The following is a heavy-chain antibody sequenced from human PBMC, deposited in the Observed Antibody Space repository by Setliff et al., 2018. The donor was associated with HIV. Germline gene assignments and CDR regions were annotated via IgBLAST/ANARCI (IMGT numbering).Heavy chain of an antibody. D-gene: IGHD1-26*01. V-gene: IGHV4-59*11. CDR3: ARVAGAHYFDY. J-gene: IGHJ4*02. CDR1: GGSISSHY. Sequence: PSETLSLTCTVSGGSISSHYWSWIRQPPGKGLEWIGSIYYSGSTNYNPSLKSRVTISVDTSKNQFSLKLSSVTAADTAVYYCARVAGAHYFDYWGQGTLVTVSS. CDR2: IYYSGST.